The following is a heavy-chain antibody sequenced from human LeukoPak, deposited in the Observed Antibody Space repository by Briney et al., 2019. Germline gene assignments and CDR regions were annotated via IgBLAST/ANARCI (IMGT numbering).Heavy chain of an antibody. CDR2: INAYNGDT. Sequence: ASVKVSCKASGYTFSSYVFSWVRQAPGQGLEWMGWINAYNGDTNYAQKLQGRVTMTTDTPTSTAYMELRSLTSDDTAVYYCARAVIGRYRSDYWGEGTLVTVCS. J-gene: IGHJ4*02. CDR1: GYTFSSYV. V-gene: IGHV1-18*01. CDR3: ARAVIGRYRSDY. D-gene: IGHD2-21*01.